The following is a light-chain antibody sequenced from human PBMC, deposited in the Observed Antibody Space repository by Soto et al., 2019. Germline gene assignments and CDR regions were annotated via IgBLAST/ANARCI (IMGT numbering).Light chain of an antibody. V-gene: IGLV1-44*01. Sequence: QSVLTQPPSASGTPGQRVTISCSGSSSNIGRKPVNWYQQLPGTAPKLLIYTNSLRPSGVPDRFSGSKSGTSASLAITGLQSEEEANYYSADWDESRNALVFGGGTMVTVL. J-gene: IGLJ2*01. CDR1: SSNIGRKP. CDR3: ADWDESRNALV. CDR2: TNS.